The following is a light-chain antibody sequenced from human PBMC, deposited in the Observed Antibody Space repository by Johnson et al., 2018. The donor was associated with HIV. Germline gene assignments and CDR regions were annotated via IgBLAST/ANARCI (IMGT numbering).Light chain of an antibody. CDR2: ENN. J-gene: IGLJ1*01. CDR1: SSNIGNNY. Sequence: AVLTQPPSVSAAPGQKVTIFCSGSSSNIGNNYVSWYQQVPGTAPKLLIYENNKRPSGIPDRSPGSKSGTSATLGLTGLQTGEGADYDCETWDTILSAGVFGTGTKVTVL. CDR3: ETWDTILSAGV. V-gene: IGLV1-51*02.